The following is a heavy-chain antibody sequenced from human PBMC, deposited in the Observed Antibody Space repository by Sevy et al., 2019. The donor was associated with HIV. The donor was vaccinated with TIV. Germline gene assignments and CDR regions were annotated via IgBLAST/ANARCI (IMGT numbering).Heavy chain of an antibody. J-gene: IGHJ6*02. CDR3: ARDGDIVVVTSGYYYGMDV. D-gene: IGHD2-15*01. Sequence: GGSLRLSCAASGFTFSSYSMNWVRQAPGKGLEWVSSISTSSSYIYYSDSVKGRFTISRDNAKNSLYLQMNSLRAEDTAVYYGARDGDIVVVTSGYYYGMDVWGQGTTVTVSS. V-gene: IGHV3-21*01. CDR2: ISTSSSYI. CDR1: GFTFSSYS.